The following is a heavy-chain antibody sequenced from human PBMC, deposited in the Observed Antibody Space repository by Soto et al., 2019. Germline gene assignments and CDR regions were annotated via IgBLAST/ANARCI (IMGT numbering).Heavy chain of an antibody. V-gene: IGHV2-26*01. CDR2: IFSNDQK. D-gene: IGHD6-13*01. CDR1: GFSLSNAKMG. Sequence: SGPTLVNPTETLTLTCTVSGFSLSNAKMGVSWIRQPPGKALEWLAHIFSNDQKSYSTSLKSRLTISKDTSKSQVVLTMTNMDPVDPATYYCARIYSSSPYYFDYWGQGILVTVSS. CDR3: ARIYSSSPYYFDY. J-gene: IGHJ4*02.